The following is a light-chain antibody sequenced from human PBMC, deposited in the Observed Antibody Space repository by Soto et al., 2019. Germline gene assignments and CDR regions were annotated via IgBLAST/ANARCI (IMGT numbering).Light chain of an antibody. CDR3: SSYARSSTRV. V-gene: IGLV2-14*03. CDR2: EVS. J-gene: IGLJ1*01. Sequence: QSALTQPASVSGSPGQSITISCTGTSSDVGAYDYVSWYQQQPDKAPKLMIYEVSNRPSGVSNRFSDPKSVNTATLTISGLQAEDEADDYCSSYARSSTRVFGTGSKVTVL. CDR1: SSDVGAYDY.